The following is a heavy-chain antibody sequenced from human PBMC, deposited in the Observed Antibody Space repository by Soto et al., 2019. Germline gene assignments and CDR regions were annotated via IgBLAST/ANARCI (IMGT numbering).Heavy chain of an antibody. J-gene: IGHJ5*02. D-gene: IGHD3-3*01. CDR3: AKRRYYDYLDNWFDP. Sequence: AGGALRLSRAAPWFNLSSNAQSWVPPGPGKGLEWGAAISGSGGSTYYADSVKGRFTISRDNSKNTLYLQMNSLRAEDTAVYYCAKRRYYDYLDNWFDPWGQGTLVTVSS. CDR2: ISGSGGST. CDR1: WFNLSSNA. V-gene: IGHV3-23*01.